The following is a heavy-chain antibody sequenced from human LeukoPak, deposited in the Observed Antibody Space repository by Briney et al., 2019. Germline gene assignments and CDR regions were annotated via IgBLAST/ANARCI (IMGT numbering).Heavy chain of an antibody. CDR2: IYPSGST. D-gene: IGHD3-22*01. Sequence: SQTLSLTCTVSGVSIGSGTHHWSWIRQPAGKGLEWIGRIYPSGSTDYNSSLKSRVTISIDTSKNQFSLKLSSVTAADTAVYYCARGGNDSSGYFRYYYYYYMDVWGKGTTVTISS. CDR1: GVSIGSGTHH. CDR3: ARGGNDSSGYFRYYYYYYMDV. V-gene: IGHV4-61*02. J-gene: IGHJ6*03.